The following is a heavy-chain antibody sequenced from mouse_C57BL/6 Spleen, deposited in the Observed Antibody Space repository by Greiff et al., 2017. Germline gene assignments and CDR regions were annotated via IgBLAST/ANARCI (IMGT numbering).Heavy chain of an antibody. V-gene: IGHV1-4*01. D-gene: IGHD2-3*01. J-gene: IGHJ3*01. CDR1: GYTFTSYT. CDR3: ARSGLLLFAY. CDR2: INPSSGYT. Sequence: VQLQESGAELARPGASVKMSCKASGYTFTSYTMHWVKQRPGQGLEWIGYINPSSGYTKYNQKFKDKATLTADKSSSTAYMQLSSLTSEDSAVYYCARSGLLLFAYWGQGTLVTVSA.